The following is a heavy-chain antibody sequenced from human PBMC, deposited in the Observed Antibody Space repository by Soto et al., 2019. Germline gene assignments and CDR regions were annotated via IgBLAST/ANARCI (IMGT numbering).Heavy chain of an antibody. CDR2: ISAGDGSP. J-gene: IGHJ5*02. CDR3: VKHAEYQLVSWFDP. D-gene: IGHD6-6*01. CDR1: GYSFSTYA. Sequence: EVQLLESGGGLVQPRGSLRLSCAASGYSFSTYAMSWVRQAPGKGLEWVSGISAGDGSPFIADSVKGRFIISRDNAKDTLYLQMNSLTGEDTAIYYCVKHAEYQLVSWFDPWGQGTLVTVSS. V-gene: IGHV3-23*01.